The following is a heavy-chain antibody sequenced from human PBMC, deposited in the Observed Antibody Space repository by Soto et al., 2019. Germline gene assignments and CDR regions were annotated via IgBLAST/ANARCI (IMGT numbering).Heavy chain of an antibody. V-gene: IGHV1-18*01. Sequence: ASVKVSCKASGYTFTSYGISWVRQAPGQGLEWMGLISAYNGNKKYAQKLQGRVSMTTDTSTSTAYMELRSLRSDDTAVYFCARDLWGYCGTDCYPLDVWGQGTTVTVSS. CDR1: GYTFTSYG. J-gene: IGHJ6*02. CDR3: ARDLWGYCGTDCYPLDV. D-gene: IGHD2-21*02. CDR2: ISAYNGNK.